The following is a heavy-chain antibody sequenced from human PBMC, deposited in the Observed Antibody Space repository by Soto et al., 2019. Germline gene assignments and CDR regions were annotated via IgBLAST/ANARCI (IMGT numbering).Heavy chain of an antibody. CDR1: GGSISSYY. Sequence: SETLSLTCTVSGGSISSYYWSWIRQPPGKGLEWIGYIYYSGSTNYNPSLKSRVTISVDTSKNQFSLKLSSVTAADTAVYYCATRGNYYDSSGYYSVYWGQGTLVTVSS. D-gene: IGHD3-22*01. V-gene: IGHV4-59*01. J-gene: IGHJ4*02. CDR3: ATRGNYYDSSGYYSVY. CDR2: IYYSGST.